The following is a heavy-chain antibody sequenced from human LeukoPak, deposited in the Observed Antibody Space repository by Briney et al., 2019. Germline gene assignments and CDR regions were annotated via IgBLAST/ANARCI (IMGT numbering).Heavy chain of an antibody. D-gene: IGHD1-26*01. CDR1: GGTFSSYA. CDR2: IIPIFGTA. CDR3: ARARKWELLGGYFDY. J-gene: IGHJ4*02. V-gene: IGHV1-69*13. Sequence: SVKVSCKASGGTFSSYAISWVRQAPGQGLEWMGGIIPIFGTANYAQKFQGRVTITADESTSTAYMELSSLRSEDTAVYYCARARKWELLGGYFDYWGQGTLVTVSS.